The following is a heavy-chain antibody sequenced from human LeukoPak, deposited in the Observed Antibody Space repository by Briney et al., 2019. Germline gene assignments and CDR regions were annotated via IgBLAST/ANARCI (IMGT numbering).Heavy chain of an antibody. CDR1: GGSISSYY. CDR2: IHYSGST. V-gene: IGHV4-59*08. J-gene: IGHJ4*02. CDR3: ARHAYGDHFDY. Sequence: SETLSLTCTVSGGSISSYYWSWIRQPPGKGLEWIGYIHYSGSTNYNPPLKSRVTISVDTSKNQFSLKLSSVTAADTAVYYCARHAYGDHFDYWGQGTLVTVSS. D-gene: IGHD4-17*01.